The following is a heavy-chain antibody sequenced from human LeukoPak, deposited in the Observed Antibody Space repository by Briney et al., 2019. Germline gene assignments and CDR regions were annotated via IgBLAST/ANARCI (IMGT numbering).Heavy chain of an antibody. J-gene: IGHJ3*02. Sequence: ASVKVSCKASGYTFTSYGISWVRQAPGQGLEWMGWISAYNGNTNYAQKLQGRVTMTTDTSTSTAYMGLRSLRSDDTAGYYCARDRGGRGYYDSSGYYRDAFDIWGQGTMVTVSS. V-gene: IGHV1-18*01. CDR1: GYTFTSYG. CDR3: ARDRGGRGYYDSSGYYRDAFDI. CDR2: ISAYNGNT. D-gene: IGHD3-22*01.